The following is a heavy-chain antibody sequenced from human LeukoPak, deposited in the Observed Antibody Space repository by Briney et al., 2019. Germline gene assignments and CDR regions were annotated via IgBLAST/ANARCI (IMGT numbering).Heavy chain of an antibody. CDR2: VYQSGTT. CDR1: GFSISSGHY. V-gene: IGHV4-38-2*02. J-gene: IGHJ4*02. Sequence: SETLSLTCTVSGFSISSGHYWGWVRPPPGAGLEWIGSVYQSGTTYYNPSLKSRVTTSVDMSKNQFSLRLRPVTAADTAVYYCARLSYGGYSGYDPSNYFDYWGQGTLVTVSS. CDR3: ARLSYGGYSGYDPSNYFDY. D-gene: IGHD5-12*01.